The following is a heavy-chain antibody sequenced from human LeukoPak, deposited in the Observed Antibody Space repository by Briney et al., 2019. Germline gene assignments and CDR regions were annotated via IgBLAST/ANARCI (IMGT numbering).Heavy chain of an antibody. Sequence: SETLSLTCTVAGGSISSYYWSWIRQPPRKGLEWIGSFYYSGSTNYNPSLKSRVTISVDTSKNQFSLKLSSVTAADTAVYYCASLPYCTNGVCNDYWGQGTLVTVSS. D-gene: IGHD2-8*01. CDR2: FYYSGST. J-gene: IGHJ4*02. V-gene: IGHV4-59*01. CDR3: ASLPYCTNGVCNDY. CDR1: GGSISSYY.